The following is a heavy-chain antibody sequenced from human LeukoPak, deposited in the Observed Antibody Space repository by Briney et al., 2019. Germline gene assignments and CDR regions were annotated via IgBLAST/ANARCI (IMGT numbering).Heavy chain of an antibody. D-gene: IGHD3-16*01. Sequence: GGSLRLSCAASGFNFKNYDFHWVRQVAGKRLEWVAGIGTVADTFYPGSVMGRFTISRENAKNSFYLQMNSLRAGDTAVYYCARGWGGHGRSWGALDFWGQGILVTVSS. CDR3: ARGWGGHGRSWGALDF. J-gene: IGHJ4*02. CDR2: IGTVADT. V-gene: IGHV3-13*01. CDR1: GFNFKNYD.